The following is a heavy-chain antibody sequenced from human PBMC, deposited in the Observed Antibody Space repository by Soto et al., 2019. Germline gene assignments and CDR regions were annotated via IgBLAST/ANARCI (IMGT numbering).Heavy chain of an antibody. CDR3: AREEKQLSRYGGDFDY. CDR1: GGSISGSY. CDR2: VYYTGST. Sequence: PSETLSLTCSVSGGSISGSYWSWIRQSPGKGLEWLGYVYYTGSTNYSPSLRSRVSISVDTSKNEFSLRLSSVTAADTAVYFCAREEKQLSRYGGDFDYWGQGILVTVSS. D-gene: IGHD3-16*01. V-gene: IGHV4-59*01. J-gene: IGHJ4*02.